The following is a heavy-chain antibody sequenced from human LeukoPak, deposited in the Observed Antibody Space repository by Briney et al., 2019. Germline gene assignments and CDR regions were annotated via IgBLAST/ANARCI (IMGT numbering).Heavy chain of an antibody. J-gene: IGHJ4*02. D-gene: IGHD5-12*01. CDR2: FYYSGST. V-gene: IGHV4-30-4*01. CDR3: ARSDREGYSAHYYFDY. CDR1: GGSISSGDYY. Sequence: SETLSLTCTVSGGSISSGDYYWSWIRQPPGKGLEWIGYFYYSGSTYYNPSLKSRVTISVDTSKNQFSLKLSSVTAADTAVYYCARSDREGYSAHYYFDYWGQGTQVTVSS.